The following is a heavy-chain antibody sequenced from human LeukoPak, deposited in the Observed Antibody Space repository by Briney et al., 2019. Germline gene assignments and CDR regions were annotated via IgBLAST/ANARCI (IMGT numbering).Heavy chain of an antibody. Sequence: SETLSLTCTVSGGSISSGGYYWSWIRQPPGKGLEWIGYLYHTGSTYYNPSLKSRVTISVDRSKNQFSLRLSSVTAADTAVYYCARHYYDTRGYFDYWGQGTLVTVSP. J-gene: IGHJ4*02. CDR2: LYHTGST. CDR3: ARHYYDTRGYFDY. D-gene: IGHD3-22*01. CDR1: GGSISSGGYY. V-gene: IGHV4-30-2*01.